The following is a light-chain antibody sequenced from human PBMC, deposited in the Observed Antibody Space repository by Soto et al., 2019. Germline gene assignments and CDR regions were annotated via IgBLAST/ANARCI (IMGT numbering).Light chain of an antibody. CDR3: CSYAIRYTFYV. CDR1: SGDVGAYNY. CDR2: DVS. V-gene: IGLV2-11*01. Sequence: QPVLTQPRSVSGSPGQSVTISCTGTSGDVGAYNYVSWYQQHPGKAPKLIIYDVSKRPSGVPDRFFGSKSGNTASLTISGLQAEDEADYYCCSYAIRYTFYVLGAGTELTVL. J-gene: IGLJ1*01.